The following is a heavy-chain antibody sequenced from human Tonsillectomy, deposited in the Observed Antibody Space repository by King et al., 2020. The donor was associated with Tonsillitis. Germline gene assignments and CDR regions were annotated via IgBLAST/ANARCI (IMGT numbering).Heavy chain of an antibody. J-gene: IGHJ4*02. Sequence: VQLVESGGGLVQPGRSLRLSCAASGFTFDDYAMHWVRQAPGKGLEWVSGISWNSGSIGYADSVKGRFTISRDNAKNSLYLQMNSLRAEDTALYYCGRELYDSSEYGVGNWGQGTLGTGSS. V-gene: IGHV3-9*01. D-gene: IGHD3-22*01. CDR3: GRELYDSSEYGVGN. CDR2: ISWNSGSI. CDR1: GFTFDDYA.